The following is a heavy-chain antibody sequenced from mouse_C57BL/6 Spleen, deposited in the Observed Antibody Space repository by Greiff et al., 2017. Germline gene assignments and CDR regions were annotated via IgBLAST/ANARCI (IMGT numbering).Heavy chain of an antibody. CDR3: ARDYDSSFYAMDY. CDR1: GFTFSDYG. Sequence: EVQLVESGGGLVKPGGSLKLSCAASGFTFSDYGMHWVRQAPEKGLEWVAYISSGSSTIYYADTVKGRFTISRDNAKNTLFLQMTSLRSEDTAMYYCARDYDSSFYAMDYWGQGTSVTVSS. J-gene: IGHJ4*01. D-gene: IGHD1-1*01. CDR2: ISSGSSTI. V-gene: IGHV5-17*01.